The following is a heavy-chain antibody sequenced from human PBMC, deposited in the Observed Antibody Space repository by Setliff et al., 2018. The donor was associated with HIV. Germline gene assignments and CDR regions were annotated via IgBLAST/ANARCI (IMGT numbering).Heavy chain of an antibody. D-gene: IGHD4-17*01. CDR1: GFTFSTYA. CDR3: ARGGYTVTTPLYNFDH. CDR2: ISTSGDYT. V-gene: IGHV3-23*01. Sequence: GGSLRLSCAASGFTFSTYAMSWVRQAPGKGLEWVSAISTSGDYTYYGDSVKGRFTISRDNSKNTLYLQSNSLRAEDTAVYYCARGGYTVTTPLYNFDHWGQGTRVTVSS. J-gene: IGHJ4*02.